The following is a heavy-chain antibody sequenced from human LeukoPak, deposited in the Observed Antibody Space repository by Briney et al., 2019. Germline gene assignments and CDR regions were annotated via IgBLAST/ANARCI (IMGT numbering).Heavy chain of an antibody. CDR1: GGSISSGDYY. CDR2: IYYSGST. Sequence: SQTLSLTCTVSGGSISSGDYYWSWIRQPPGKGLEWIGYIYYSGSTSYNPSLKSRVTISVDTSKNQFSLKLSSVTAADTAVYYCARVLLSNYDFWSGYSNWFDPWGQGTLVTVSS. J-gene: IGHJ5*02. D-gene: IGHD3-3*01. V-gene: IGHV4-30-4*08. CDR3: ARVLLSNYDFWSGYSNWFDP.